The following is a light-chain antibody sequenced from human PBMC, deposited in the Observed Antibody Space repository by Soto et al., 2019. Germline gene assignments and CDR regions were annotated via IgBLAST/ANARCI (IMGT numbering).Light chain of an antibody. J-gene: IGLJ3*02. CDR3: SSFTNINTWV. Sequence: QSVLTQPASVSGSPGQSITISCTGTSSDVGGYNYVSWYQQHPGKAPKLMIYEVSNRPSGVSNRFSGSKSGNTASLTISGLQAEDEADYYCSSFTNINTWVFGGRTKLTVL. CDR2: EVS. V-gene: IGLV2-14*01. CDR1: SSDVGGYNY.